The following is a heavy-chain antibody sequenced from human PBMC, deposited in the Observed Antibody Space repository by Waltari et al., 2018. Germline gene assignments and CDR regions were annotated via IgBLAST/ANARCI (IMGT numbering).Heavy chain of an antibody. Sequence: EVQLEESGGGLVQPGGSLRLSCAASGFSVSNNYMSWVRQAPGKGLEGVSVSYSGGRTDYADSVKGRFTISRDSSKNTLYLQMNNLRAEDTAVYYCARDLGTGGWGLFDYWGQGILVTVSS. V-gene: IGHV3-66*02. J-gene: IGHJ4*02. D-gene: IGHD6-19*01. CDR2: SYSGGRT. CDR3: ARDLGTGGWGLFDY. CDR1: GFSVSNNY.